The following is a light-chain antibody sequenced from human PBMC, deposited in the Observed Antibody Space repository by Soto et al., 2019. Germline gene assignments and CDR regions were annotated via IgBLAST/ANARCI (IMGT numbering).Light chain of an antibody. Sequence: QSALTQPASVSGSPGQSITVSCTGTSSDVGDYNYVSWYQQRPGKAPKLMIYDVSNRPSGVSNRFSGSKSGNTASLTISGLQAEDEADYYCSSYTSSSTVVFGGGTKLTVL. J-gene: IGLJ2*01. CDR1: SSDVGDYNY. CDR3: SSYTSSSTVV. V-gene: IGLV2-14*01. CDR2: DVS.